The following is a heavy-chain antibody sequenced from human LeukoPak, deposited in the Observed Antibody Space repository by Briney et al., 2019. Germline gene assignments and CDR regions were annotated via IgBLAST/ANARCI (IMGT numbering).Heavy chain of an antibody. V-gene: IGHV4-59*01. CDR3: ARVRMTTVTTPHWYFDL. Sequence: SETLCLTCTVSGGSISSYYWSWIRQPPGKGLEWIGYIYYSGSTNYNPSLKSRVTISVDTSKNQFSLKLSSVTAADTAVYYCARVRMTTVTTPHWYFDLWGRGTLVTVSS. D-gene: IGHD4-17*01. CDR1: GGSISSYY. J-gene: IGHJ2*01. CDR2: IYYSGST.